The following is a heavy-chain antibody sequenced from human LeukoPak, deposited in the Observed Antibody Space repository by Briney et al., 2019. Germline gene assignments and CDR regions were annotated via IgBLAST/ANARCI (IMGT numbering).Heavy chain of an antibody. D-gene: IGHD5-24*01. J-gene: IGHJ4*02. Sequence: SETLSLTCAVYGGSFSGYYWSWIRQPPGKGLEWIGEINHSGSTNYNPSLKSRVTISVDTSKNQFSLKLSSVTAADTAVYYCARLEMATIGGDYWGQGTLVTVSS. CDR2: INHSGST. V-gene: IGHV4-34*01. CDR1: GGSFSGYY. CDR3: ARLEMATIGGDY.